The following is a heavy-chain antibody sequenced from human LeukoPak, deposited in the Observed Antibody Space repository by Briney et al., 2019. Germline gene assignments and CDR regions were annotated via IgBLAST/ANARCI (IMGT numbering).Heavy chain of an antibody. J-gene: IGHJ5*02. CDR1: GYTFTSYA. D-gene: IGHD3-10*01. CDR2: INAGNGNT. V-gene: IGHV1-3*01. Sequence: ALVKVSCKASGYTFTSYAMHWVRQAPGQRLEWMGWINAGNGNTKYSQKFQGRVTITRDTSASTAYMEPSSLRSEDTAVYYCARDAQWFGGGRNWFDPWGQGTLVTVSS. CDR3: ARDAQWFGGGRNWFDP.